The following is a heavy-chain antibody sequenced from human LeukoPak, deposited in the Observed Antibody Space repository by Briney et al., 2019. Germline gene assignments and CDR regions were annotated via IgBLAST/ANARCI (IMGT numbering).Heavy chain of an antibody. CDR1: GGSVGRGGYY. V-gene: IGHV4-61*08. CDR2: IYDIRNT. Sequence: SETLSLTCTVSGGSVGRGGYYWSWIRQPPGGGPEWIGDIYDIRNTNYNPSLKSRVTMSLDPSKNQFSLKLNSVTAADTAVYYCARTQSQSGSYRYYFAYWGQGTLVTVSS. CDR3: ARTQSQSGSYRYYFAY. D-gene: IGHD1-26*01. J-gene: IGHJ4*02.